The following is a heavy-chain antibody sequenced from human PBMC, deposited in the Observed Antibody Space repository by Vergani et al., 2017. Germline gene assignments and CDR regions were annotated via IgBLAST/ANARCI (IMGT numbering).Heavy chain of an antibody. V-gene: IGHV1-58*01. CDR1: GFTFTSSA. J-gene: IGHJ4*02. D-gene: IGHD2-2*01. Sequence: QMQLVQSGPEVKKPGTSVKVSCKASGFTFTSSAVQWVRQARGQRLEWIGWIVVGSGNTNYAQKFQERVTITRDMSTSTAYMELSSLRSEDTAVYYCAAFGTSCYLGECSGERWGQGTLVTVSS. CDR2: IVVGSGNT. CDR3: AAFGTSCYLGECSGER.